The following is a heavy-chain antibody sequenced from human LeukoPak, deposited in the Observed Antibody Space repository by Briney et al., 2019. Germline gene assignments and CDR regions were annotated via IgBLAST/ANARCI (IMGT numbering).Heavy chain of an antibody. J-gene: IGHJ5*02. CDR2: ISAYNGNT. D-gene: IGHD3-9*01. Sequence: GASVKVSCKASGYTFTGYYMHWVRQAPGQGLEWMGWISAYNGNTNYAQKLQGRVTMTTDTSTSTAYMELRSLRSDDTAVYYCARGHYDILTGNNWFDPWGQGTLVTVSS. CDR3: ARGHYDILTGNNWFDP. CDR1: GYTFTGYY. V-gene: IGHV1-18*04.